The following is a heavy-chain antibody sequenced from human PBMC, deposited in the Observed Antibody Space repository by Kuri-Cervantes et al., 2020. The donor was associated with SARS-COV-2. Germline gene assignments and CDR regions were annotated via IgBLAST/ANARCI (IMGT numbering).Heavy chain of an antibody. CDR3: AGRLYQLLSRGAFDI. Sequence: GGSLRLSCAASGFTFSSYGMPWVRQAPGKGLEWVAVISDDGSNTYYADSVKGRFTTSRDNSKNTLYLQMNSLRAEDTAVYYCAGRLYQLLSRGAFDIWGQGTMVTVSS. CDR2: ISDDGSNT. V-gene: IGHV3-30*03. CDR1: GFTFSSYG. J-gene: IGHJ3*02. D-gene: IGHD2-2*01.